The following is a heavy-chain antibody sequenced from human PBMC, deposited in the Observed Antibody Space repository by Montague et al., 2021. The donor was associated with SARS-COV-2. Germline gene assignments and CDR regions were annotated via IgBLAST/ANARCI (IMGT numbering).Heavy chain of an antibody. CDR3: ARSRENYNILTGYPYYFDY. CDR2: IYYSGST. D-gene: IGHD3-9*01. V-gene: IGHV4-59*01. CDR1: GGSISRYY. Sequence: SETLSLTCTVSGGSISRYYWNWIRQPPGKGLEWIAYIYYSGSTNXNPSLKSRVTISEDTSKNQFSLKLSSVTAADTAVYYCARSRENYNILTGYPYYFDYWGQGTLVTVSS. J-gene: IGHJ4*02.